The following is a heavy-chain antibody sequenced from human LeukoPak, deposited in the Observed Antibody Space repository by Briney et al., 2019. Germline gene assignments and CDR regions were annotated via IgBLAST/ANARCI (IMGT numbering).Heavy chain of an antibody. V-gene: IGHV4-30-4*08. CDR1: GGSISNGDYY. J-gene: IGHJ3*02. CDR3: ARASANQDAFDI. D-gene: IGHD1-14*01. Sequence: SETLSLTCTVSGGSISNGDYYWSWIRQPPGKGLEWIGYIYYSGSTNYNPSLESRVTISVDTSKNQFSLKLTSVTAADTAVYYCARASANQDAFDIWGQGTMVTVSS. CDR2: IYYSGST.